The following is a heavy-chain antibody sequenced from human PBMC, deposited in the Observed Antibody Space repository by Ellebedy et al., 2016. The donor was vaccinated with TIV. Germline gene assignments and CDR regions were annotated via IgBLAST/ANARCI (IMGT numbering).Heavy chain of an antibody. D-gene: IGHD6-19*01. V-gene: IGHV3-13*05. CDR2: MGTGDDP. Sequence: GGSLRLSCAASGFTFSTYDMHWVRQSTGKGLEWVAAMGTGDDPYYSDSVKGRFTISREDAKNSLYLQMNSLRAGDTAVYYCARATHSSGWYLFDSWGQGTLVTVSS. CDR3: ARATHSSGWYLFDS. CDR1: GFTFSTYD. J-gene: IGHJ4*02.